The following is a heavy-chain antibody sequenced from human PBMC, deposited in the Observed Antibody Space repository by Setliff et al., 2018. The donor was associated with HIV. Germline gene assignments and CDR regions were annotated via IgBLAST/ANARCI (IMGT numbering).Heavy chain of an antibody. CDR3: ARARYIVIRGDAGMDV. CDR2: IYTSGLT. J-gene: IGHJ6*02. CDR1: GGSTNSGGYY. D-gene: IGHD3-10*01. V-gene: IGHV4-61*02. Sequence: NPSETLSLTCTVSGGSTNSGGYYWVWIRQPALKGLEWIGRIYTSGLTNYNPSLKSRVTISVDTSKNQFSLKLSSVTASDTAVYYCARARYIVIRGDAGMDVWGPGTTVTVSS.